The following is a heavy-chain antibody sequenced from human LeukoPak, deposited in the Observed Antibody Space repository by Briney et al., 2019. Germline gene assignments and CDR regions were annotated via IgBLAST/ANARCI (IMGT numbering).Heavy chain of an antibody. D-gene: IGHD2-15*01. CDR1: GYSISSGYY. CDR2: IYHGGSI. V-gene: IGHV4-38-2*02. Sequence: SETLSPTCTVSGYSISSGYYWGWIRQPPGKGLEWIGNIYHGGSIYYNPSLKSRVTISVDTSKNQFSLKLSSVSAADTAVYYCARARPAYSDFDYWGQGTLVTVSS. CDR3: ARARPAYSDFDY. J-gene: IGHJ4*02.